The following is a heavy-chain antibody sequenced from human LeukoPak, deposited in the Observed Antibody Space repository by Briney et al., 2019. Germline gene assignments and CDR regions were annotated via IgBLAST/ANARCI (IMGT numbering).Heavy chain of an antibody. CDR2: IYYSGST. Sequence: SETLSLTCTVSGGSISSSSYYWGWIRQPPGKGLEWIGSIYYSGSTYYNPSLKSRVTISVDTSKNQFSLKLSSVTAADTAVYYCARVQDGDYFNYWGQGTLVTVSS. CDR1: GGSISSSSYY. V-gene: IGHV4-39*07. CDR3: ARVQDGDYFNY. D-gene: IGHD4-17*01. J-gene: IGHJ4*02.